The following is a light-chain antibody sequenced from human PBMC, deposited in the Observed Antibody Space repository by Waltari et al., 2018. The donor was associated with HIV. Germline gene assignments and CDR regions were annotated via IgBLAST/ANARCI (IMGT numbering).Light chain of an antibody. J-gene: IGLJ3*02. CDR2: RNF. CDR1: PSDIGSNT. V-gene: IGLV1-44*01. CDR3: ATWDDSMNGAV. Sequence: QSVLTRPPSPSVPPGQRLTISRSARPSDIGSNTVHWYQQLTGMAPKLLISRNFDRPSGVPDRFSGSKSGTSASLAISGLQSEDEADYYCATWDDSMNGAVFGGGTKLTVL.